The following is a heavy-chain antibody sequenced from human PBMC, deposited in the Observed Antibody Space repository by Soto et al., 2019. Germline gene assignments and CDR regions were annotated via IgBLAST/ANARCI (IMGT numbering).Heavy chain of an antibody. Sequence: QVQLVESGGGVGQPGTSLRLSCAASGLTFNTYAMNWIRLAPGKGLEWVAVISNDGSNKYYADSVKGRFTISRDNSKNTVYLQMNSLRGEDTGVYYCASGRGYCSESSCSYFDYFQHWGQGAVVIVSS. J-gene: IGHJ1*01. CDR2: ISNDGSNK. CDR1: GLTFNTYA. CDR3: ASGRGYCSESSCSYFDYFQH. D-gene: IGHD2-2*01. V-gene: IGHV3-30*03.